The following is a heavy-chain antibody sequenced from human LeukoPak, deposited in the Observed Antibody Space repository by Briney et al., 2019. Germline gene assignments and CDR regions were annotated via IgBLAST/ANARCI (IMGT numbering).Heavy chain of an antibody. Sequence: PGGSLRLSCAASGFTFSSYSMSWVRQAPGKGLEWVSSIDSFSTIYYADSVKGRFTISRDDSKDSLFLQMSSLRDEDTAVYYCTRFVRATWSSDYWGQGTLVTVSS. V-gene: IGHV3-48*02. CDR3: TRFVRATWSSDY. CDR1: GFTFSSYS. D-gene: IGHD2-8*01. CDR2: IDSFSTI. J-gene: IGHJ4*02.